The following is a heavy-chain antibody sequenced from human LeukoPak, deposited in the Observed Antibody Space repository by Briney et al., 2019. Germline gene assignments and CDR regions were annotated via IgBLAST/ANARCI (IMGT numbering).Heavy chain of an antibody. CDR1: GLTFSSYS. CDR2: ISSSSSYI. CDR3: ARVRLYYGSGSYYFDY. V-gene: IGHV3-21*01. Sequence: GGSLRLSCAASGLTFSSYSMNWVRQAPGKGLEWVSSISSSSSYIYYADSVKGRFTISRDNAKNSLYLQMNSLRAEDTAVYYCARVRLYYGSGSYYFDYWGQGTLVTVSS. D-gene: IGHD3-10*01. J-gene: IGHJ4*02.